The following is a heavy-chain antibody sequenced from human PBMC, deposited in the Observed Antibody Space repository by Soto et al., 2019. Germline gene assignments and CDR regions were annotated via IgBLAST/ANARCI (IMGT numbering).Heavy chain of an antibody. CDR2: ISYDGSNK. V-gene: IGHV3-30-3*01. J-gene: IGHJ4*02. Sequence: QVQLVESGGGVVQPGRSLRLSCAASGFTFSSYAMHWVRQAPGKGLEWVAVISYDGSNKYYADSVKGRFTISRDNSKNTLYLQMNSLRAEDTAVYYCARDRRDTAMVTLSFALDYWGQGTLVTVSS. CDR1: GFTFSSYA. D-gene: IGHD5-18*01. CDR3: ARDRRDTAMVTLSFALDY.